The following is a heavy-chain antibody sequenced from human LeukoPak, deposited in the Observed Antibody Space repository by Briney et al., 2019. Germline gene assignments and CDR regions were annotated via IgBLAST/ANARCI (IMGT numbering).Heavy chain of an antibody. Sequence: GESLKISCKGSGYSFTSYWIGWVRQMPGKGLEWMGIIYPGDSDTRYSPSFQGQVTISADKSISTAYLQWSSLKASDTAMYYCARPWDRHSIEDAFDIWGQGTMVTVSS. CDR1: GYSFTSYW. D-gene: IGHD1-26*01. J-gene: IGHJ3*02. CDR3: ARPWDRHSIEDAFDI. CDR2: IYPGDSDT. V-gene: IGHV5-51*01.